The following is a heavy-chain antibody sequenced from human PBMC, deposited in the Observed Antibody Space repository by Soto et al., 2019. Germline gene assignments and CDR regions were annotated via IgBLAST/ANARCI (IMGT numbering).Heavy chain of an antibody. CDR1: GSSIKSNVHY. V-gene: IGHV4-39*01. D-gene: IGHD3-16*01. CDR3: ARHPFGGYAFDS. CDR2: VFYTGSP. Sequence: PSETLSLTCTVSGSSIKSNVHYWGWVRQSPGKGLEWIASVFYTGSPYHNPSLESRVSISVDTSDNQFSLKVTSVTAADTGIYYCARHPFGGYAFDSWGQGTLVTVSS. J-gene: IGHJ4*02.